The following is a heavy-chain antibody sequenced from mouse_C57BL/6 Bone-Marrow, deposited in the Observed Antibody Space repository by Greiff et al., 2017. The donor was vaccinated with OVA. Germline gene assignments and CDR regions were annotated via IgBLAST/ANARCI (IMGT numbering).Heavy chain of an antibody. Sequence: EVKLQESGGGLVKPGGSLKLSCAASGFTFSDYGMHWVRQAPEQGLEWVAYISSGSSTIHYADTVKGRFTISRDNAKNTLFLQMTSLRSEDTAMYYCANAMDYWGQGTTVTVSS. CDR3: ANAMDY. V-gene: IGHV5-17*01. CDR2: ISSGSSTI. J-gene: IGHJ4*01. CDR1: GFTFSDYG.